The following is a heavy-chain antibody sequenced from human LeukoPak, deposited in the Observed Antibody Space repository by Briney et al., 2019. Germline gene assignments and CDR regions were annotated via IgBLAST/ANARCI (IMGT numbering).Heavy chain of an antibody. CDR1: GFVFGHSW. CDR2: INLDCSEI. D-gene: IGHD3-22*01. J-gene: IGHJ4*02. Sequence: PGGPLRLSCEASGFVFGHSWMSWVRQAPGKGLEWVANINLDCSEINYLDSLTGRLTISRDNAKDSLYLQMNGLRAEDTAVYFCVRDRGYSTFDYWGQGTLVTVSS. V-gene: IGHV3-7*03. CDR3: VRDRGYSTFDY.